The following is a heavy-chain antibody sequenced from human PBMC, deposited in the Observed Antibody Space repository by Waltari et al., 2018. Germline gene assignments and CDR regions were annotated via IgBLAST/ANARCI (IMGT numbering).Heavy chain of an antibody. J-gene: IGHJ5*02. CDR2: IFASGGT. V-gene: IGHV4-4*07. CDR3: ARGNYGLFSGHYSDL. CDR1: GGSVTGAN. D-gene: IGHD3-3*01. Sequence: QVELQESGPGLVKPSETLSLTCTVSGGSVTGANWSWVRQPAGKGLEWIGRIFASGGTDYNPSFKSRVTMSVETSKNEFSLRLTSVTAADTAVYYCARGNYGLFSGHYSDLWGRGTRVTVSS.